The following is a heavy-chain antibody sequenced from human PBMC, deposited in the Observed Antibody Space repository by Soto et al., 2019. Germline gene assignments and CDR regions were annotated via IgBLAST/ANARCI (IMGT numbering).Heavy chain of an antibody. J-gene: IGHJ4*02. CDR1: GGSFSGYY. D-gene: IGHD3-22*01. Sequence: SETLSLTCAVYGGSFSGYYWSWIRQPPGKGLEWIGEINHSGSTNYNPSLKSRVTISVDTSKNQFSLKLSSVTAADTAVYYCARGVTEDHYDSSGYYYDDYWGQGTLVTVSS. CDR3: ARGVTEDHYDSSGYYYDDY. CDR2: INHSGST. V-gene: IGHV4-34*01.